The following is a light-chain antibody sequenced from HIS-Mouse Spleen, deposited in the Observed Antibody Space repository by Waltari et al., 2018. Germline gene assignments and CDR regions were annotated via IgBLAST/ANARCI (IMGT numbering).Light chain of an antibody. J-gene: IGLJ2*01. CDR2: EDS. Sequence: SYELTQPPSVSVSPGQTPRITCSGAAVPKKYAYWYQQKSGQAPVLVIYEDSKRPSGIPERFSGSSSGTMATLTISGAQVEDEADYYCYSTDSSGNHRVFGGGTKLTVL. CDR3: YSTDSSGNHRV. V-gene: IGLV3-10*01. CDR1: AVPKKY.